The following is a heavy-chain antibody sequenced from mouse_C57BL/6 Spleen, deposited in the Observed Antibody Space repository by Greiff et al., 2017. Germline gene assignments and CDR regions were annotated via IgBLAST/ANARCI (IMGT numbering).Heavy chain of an antibody. CDR3: ARCFDYAMDY. J-gene: IGHJ4*01. CDR2: INPSSGYT. V-gene: IGHV1-4*01. Sequence: QVQLQQSGAELARPGASVKTSCKASGYTFTSYTMHWVKQRPGQGLEWIGYINPSSGYTKYNQKFKDKATLTADKSSSTAYMQLSSLTSEDSAVYYCARCFDYAMDYWGQGTSVTVSS. CDR1: GYTFTSYT.